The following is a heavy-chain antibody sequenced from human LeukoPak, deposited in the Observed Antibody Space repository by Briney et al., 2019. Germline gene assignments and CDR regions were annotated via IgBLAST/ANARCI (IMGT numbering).Heavy chain of an antibody. J-gene: IGHJ6*03. V-gene: IGHV4-30-4*08. D-gene: IGHD3-3*01. Sequence: SQTLSLTCTVSGGSISSGDYYLSWIRHPPGKGLEWIGYIYYSGSTYYNPSLKSRVTISVDTSKNQFSLKLSSVTAADTAVYYCAREVTIFGVVAHYMDVWGKGTTVTVSS. CDR3: AREVTIFGVVAHYMDV. CDR1: GGSISSGDYY. CDR2: IYYSGST.